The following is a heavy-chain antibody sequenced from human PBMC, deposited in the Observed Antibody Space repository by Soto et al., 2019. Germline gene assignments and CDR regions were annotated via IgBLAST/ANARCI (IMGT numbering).Heavy chain of an antibody. CDR1: GYIFTDYY. CDR2: INPNSGGT. CDR3: ARDMGYYYDSSGYRSLDY. Sequence: ASVKVSCKASGYIFTDYYMHWVRQAPGQELGWMGRINPNSGGTNYAQKFQGRVTMTRXTXXSXXXTXLXXLRXEDMATYYCARDMGYYYDSSGYRSLDYWG. V-gene: IGHV1-2*06. D-gene: IGHD3-22*01. J-gene: IGHJ4*01.